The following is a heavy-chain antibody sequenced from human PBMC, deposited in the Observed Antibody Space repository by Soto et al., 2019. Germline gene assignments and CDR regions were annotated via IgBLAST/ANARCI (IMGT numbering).Heavy chain of an antibody. D-gene: IGHD6-13*01. V-gene: IGHV3-21*01. CDR2: ISSSSYYI. CDR1: GFSFSSYS. J-gene: IGHJ2*01. CDR3: ARSTGAAANNRGPVPRSSYFDL. Sequence: GGSLRLSCAASGFSFSSYSMNWVRQAPGKGLEWVSSISSSSYYIYYADSVKGRFTISRDNAKNSLYLQVSSLRAEDTAVYYCARSTGAAANNRGPVPRSSYFDLWGRGTLVTVSS.